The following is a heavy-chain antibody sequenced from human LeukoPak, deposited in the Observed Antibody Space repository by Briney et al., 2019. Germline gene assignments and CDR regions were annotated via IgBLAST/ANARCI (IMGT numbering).Heavy chain of an antibody. D-gene: IGHD2-15*01. CDR3: ARDHTSDNCSGGSCYKDY. Sequence: PGGSLRLSCAASGFTFSSYDMAWVLQAPGKGLEWVSAIIAGGDKTEYADSVKGRFTISRDNSKNTLYLQMNSLRAEDTAVYYCARDHTSDNCSGGSCYKDYWGQGTLVTGSS. V-gene: IGHV3-23*01. CDR1: GFTFSSYD. J-gene: IGHJ4*02. CDR2: IIAGGDKT.